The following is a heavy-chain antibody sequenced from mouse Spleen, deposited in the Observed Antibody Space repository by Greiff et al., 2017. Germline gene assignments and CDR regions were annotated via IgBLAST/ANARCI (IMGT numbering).Heavy chain of an antibody. V-gene: IGHV5-9-4*01. Sequence: EVKLMESGGGLVKPGGSLKLSCAASGFTFSSYAMSWVRQSPEKRLEWVAEISSGGSYTYYPDTVTGRFTISRDNAKNTLYLEMSSLRSEDTAMYYCARGNYGNYRYYFDYWGQGTTLTVSS. CDR3: ARGNYGNYRYYFDY. CDR2: ISSGGSYT. J-gene: IGHJ2*01. CDR1: GFTFSSYA. D-gene: IGHD2-1*01.